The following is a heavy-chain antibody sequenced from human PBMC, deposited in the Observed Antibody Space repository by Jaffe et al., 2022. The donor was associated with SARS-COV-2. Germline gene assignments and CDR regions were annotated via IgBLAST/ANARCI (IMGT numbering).Heavy chain of an antibody. CDR3: ARDLITSSWTVPGVMDV. J-gene: IGHJ6*02. CDR2: ISSSGSTI. CDR1: GFTFSDYY. D-gene: IGHD6-13*01. Sequence: QVQLVESGGGLVKPGGSLRISCAASGFTFSDYYMSWIRQAPGKGLEWVSYISSSGSTIYYADSVKGRFTISRDNAKNSLYLQMNSLRAEDTAVYYCARDLITSSWTVPGVMDVWGQGTTVTVSS. V-gene: IGHV3-11*01.